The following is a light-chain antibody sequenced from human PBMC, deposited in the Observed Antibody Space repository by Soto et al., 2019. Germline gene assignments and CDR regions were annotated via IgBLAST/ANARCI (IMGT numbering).Light chain of an antibody. J-gene: IGLJ1*01. Sequence: QSALTQPASLSGSPGQSITISCTGTSSDIGAYDYVSWFQQHPGKAPKLMISEVNNRPSGVSNRFSGSKSGNTAYLTISGLQVEDEAEYYCSSYTSSSTLEGVFGTGTKVTVL. CDR2: EVN. V-gene: IGLV2-14*01. CDR1: SSDIGAYDY. CDR3: SSYTSSSTLEGV.